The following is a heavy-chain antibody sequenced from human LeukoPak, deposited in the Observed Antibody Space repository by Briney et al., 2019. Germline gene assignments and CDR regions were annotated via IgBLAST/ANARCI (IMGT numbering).Heavy chain of an antibody. CDR3: ARDGPTAAPFDY. V-gene: IGHV1-46*01. CDR1: GYRFTIYD. D-gene: IGHD2-2*01. J-gene: IGHJ4*02. CDR2: INPSGGST. Sequence: ASVTVSCTASGYRFTIYDMHWVRQAPGQGLEWMGIINPSGGSTSYAQRFQGRVAMTRDTSTTTVYMEVNSLTSEDTAVYFCARDGPTAAPFDYWGQGTLVTVSS.